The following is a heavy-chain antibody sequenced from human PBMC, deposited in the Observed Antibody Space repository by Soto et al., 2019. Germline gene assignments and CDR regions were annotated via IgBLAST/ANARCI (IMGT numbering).Heavy chain of an antibody. Sequence: PSETLSLTCAVSDGSLSGSYWSWIRQSPGKGLEWIGYIYYTGNTYYNPSLKSRVTISIDTSKNQFSLKLTSVTAADTAVYYCARVPGKNWFDTWGHGTLVTVSS. D-gene: IGHD3-10*01. V-gene: IGHV4-59*01. CDR2: IYYTGNT. CDR3: ARVPGKNWFDT. CDR1: DGSLSGSY. J-gene: IGHJ5*01.